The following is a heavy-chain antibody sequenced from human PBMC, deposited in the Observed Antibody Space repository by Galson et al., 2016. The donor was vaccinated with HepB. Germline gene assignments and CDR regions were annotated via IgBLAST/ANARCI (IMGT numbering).Heavy chain of an antibody. Sequence: SETLSLTCTVSGGSISSYYWSWIRQPPGRGLGWIGNIYYGGTPNYNPSPESRVPMPVNTSRNQFPLRLTSVTAADTAVYYCARATYLDTWGQGTLVTVSS. J-gene: IGHJ5*02. CDR3: ARATYLDT. D-gene: IGHD2-21*01. CDR1: GGSISSYY. CDR2: IYYGGTP. V-gene: IGHV4-59*01.